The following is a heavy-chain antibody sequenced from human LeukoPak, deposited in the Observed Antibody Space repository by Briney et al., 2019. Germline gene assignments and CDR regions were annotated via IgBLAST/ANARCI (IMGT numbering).Heavy chain of an antibody. J-gene: IGHJ3*02. CDR3: ARAVYDSSGYAFDI. V-gene: IGHV3-9*01. CDR1: GFTFDDYA. D-gene: IGHD3-22*01. Sequence: SLRLSCAASGFTFDDYAMHWVRQAPGKGLEWVSGIRWNSGSIGYADSVKGRFTISRDNAKNSLYLQMNSLRAEDTAVYYCARAVYDSSGYAFDIWGQGTMVTVSS. CDR2: IRWNSGSI.